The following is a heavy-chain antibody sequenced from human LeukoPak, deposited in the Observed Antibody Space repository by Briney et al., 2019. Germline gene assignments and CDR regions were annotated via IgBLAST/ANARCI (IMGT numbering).Heavy chain of an antibody. Sequence: GGSLRLSCAASGFTFSSYGMHWVRQTPGKGLECVAFIRYDGGNQYYTDSVKGRFAISRDNSKNTIYLQMNSLRAEDTAVYYCAKDLRSRIAAAGAPDYWGQGTLVTVSS. V-gene: IGHV3-30*02. CDR2: IRYDGGNQ. CDR3: AKDLRSRIAAAGAPDY. D-gene: IGHD6-13*01. J-gene: IGHJ4*02. CDR1: GFTFSSYG.